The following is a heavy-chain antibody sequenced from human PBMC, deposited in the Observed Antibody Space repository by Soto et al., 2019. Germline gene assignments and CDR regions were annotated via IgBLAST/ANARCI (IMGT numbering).Heavy chain of an antibody. CDR2: IYTTGST. J-gene: IGHJ4*02. V-gene: IGHV4-4*07. D-gene: IGHD2-15*01. CDR1: GGSIISYY. CDR3: ARGGRGVAAILFDY. Sequence: SETLSLTCTVSGGSIISYYWSWSRQPAGKGLEWIGRIYTTGSTNYNPSLKSRVTMSVDTSKNHFSLKLSSVTAADTAVYYCARGGRGVAAILFDYWGQGTLVTVSS.